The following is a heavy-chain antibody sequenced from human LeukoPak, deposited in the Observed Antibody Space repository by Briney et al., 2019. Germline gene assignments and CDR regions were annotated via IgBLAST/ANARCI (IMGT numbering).Heavy chain of an antibody. CDR1: GGTFSSYA. D-gene: IGHD6-13*01. Sequence: SVKVSCKASGGTFSSYAISWVRQAPGQGLEWMGRIIPILGIANYAQKFQGRVTITADKSTSTAYMELSSLRAEDTALYYCAKDGYSSSWEKYNWFDPWGQGTLVTVSS. J-gene: IGHJ5*02. V-gene: IGHV1-69*04. CDR3: AKDGYSSSWEKYNWFDP. CDR2: IIPILGIA.